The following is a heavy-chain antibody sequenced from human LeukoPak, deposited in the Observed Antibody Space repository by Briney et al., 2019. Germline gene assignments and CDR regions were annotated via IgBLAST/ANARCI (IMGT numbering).Heavy chain of an antibody. Sequence: ASVKVSCKASGYTFTSYDINWVRQATGQGLEWMGWMNPNSGNRGYAQKLQGRVTMTRNTSISTAYTELSSLRSEDTAVYYCARGRGSSGWYNAFDIWGQGTMVTVSS. D-gene: IGHD6-19*01. V-gene: IGHV1-8*01. CDR1: GYTFTSYD. CDR3: ARGRGSSGWYNAFDI. CDR2: MNPNSGNR. J-gene: IGHJ3*02.